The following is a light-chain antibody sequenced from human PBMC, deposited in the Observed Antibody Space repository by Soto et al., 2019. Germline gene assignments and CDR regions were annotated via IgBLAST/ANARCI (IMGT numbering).Light chain of an antibody. Sequence: EIVMTQSPATLYVSPGDRATVSCRASQSISSNLAWYQHKPGQAPRLLIYGASTRATGIPDRVSGSGSGAEFTLTISNLQSEDFAVYYCQKYNNWPPYTFGQGTKLKIK. V-gene: IGKV3-15*01. CDR3: QKYNNWPPYT. CDR2: GAS. CDR1: QSISSN. J-gene: IGKJ2*01.